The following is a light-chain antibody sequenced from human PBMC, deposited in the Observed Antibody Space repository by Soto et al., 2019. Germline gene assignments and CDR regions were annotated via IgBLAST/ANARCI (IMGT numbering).Light chain of an antibody. Sequence: QSALTQPPSVSGAPGQRVTISCTGSSSNIGADYDVHWYQQLPGTAPKLLIYGNSNRPSGVPNRFSGSKSGNTASLTISGLQAEDEADYYCSSYTSSSTLGVFGTGTKVTVL. CDR3: SSYTSSSTLGV. V-gene: IGLV1-40*01. J-gene: IGLJ1*01. CDR1: SSNIGADYD. CDR2: GNS.